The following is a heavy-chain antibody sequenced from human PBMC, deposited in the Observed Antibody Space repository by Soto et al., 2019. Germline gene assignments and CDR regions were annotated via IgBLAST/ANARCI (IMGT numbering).Heavy chain of an antibody. CDR2: IWYDGRNK. D-gene: IGHD4-17*01. Sequence: GGSLRLSCAPSGFTFSSYGMHWARQAPGKGLERVAVIWYDGRNKVNADSVKGRFTISRDNSKITLYLQMNSLRAEYTAAYYCARDLSGDYGALDTWGQGTMVTVSS. CDR3: ARDLSGDYGALDT. CDR1: GFTFSSYG. V-gene: IGHV3-33*01. J-gene: IGHJ3*02.